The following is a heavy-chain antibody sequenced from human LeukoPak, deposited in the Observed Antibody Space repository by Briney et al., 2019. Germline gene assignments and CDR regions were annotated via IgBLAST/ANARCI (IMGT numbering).Heavy chain of an antibody. V-gene: IGHV4-39*01. CDR2: VYYSGSI. CDR3: ARLNPGYVTAPHDS. D-gene: IGHD3-16*01. Sequence: SETLSLTCTVSGGSITAGNHHWGWIRQPPWKGLEWIGSVYYSGSIFSDTSHKSRVTISGDTSKNQFSLSLSSVTAADTAVYYCARLNPGYVTAPHDSWGQGTLVTVSS. CDR1: GGSITAGNHH. J-gene: IGHJ5*01.